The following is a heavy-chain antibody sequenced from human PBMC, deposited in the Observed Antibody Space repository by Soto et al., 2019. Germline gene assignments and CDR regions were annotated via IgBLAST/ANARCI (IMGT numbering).Heavy chain of an antibody. V-gene: IGHV3-23*01. CDR2: IIGSGGRK. J-gene: IGHJ3*01. CDR3: AKDQVGVLPDAFDV. CDR1: GFAFSNYA. Sequence: EMQLLESGGGLVQPGGSLKLSCAASGFAFSNYAMTWVRQTPGKGLEWVSAIIGSGGRKYYADSAKGRFTISRDNSDNTLYLQMNSLRAEDTAVYYCAKDQVGVLPDAFDVWGQGIMVTVSS. D-gene: IGHD2-15*01.